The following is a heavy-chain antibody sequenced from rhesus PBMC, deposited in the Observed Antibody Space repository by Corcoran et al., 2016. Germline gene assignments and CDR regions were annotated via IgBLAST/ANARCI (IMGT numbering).Heavy chain of an antibody. V-gene: IGHV1S9*01. CDR3: ARGSSWSEH. CDR2: INPSDGNT. J-gene: IGHJ4*01. CDR1: GYTFTSYY. D-gene: IGHD6-13*01. Sequence: QVQLVQSGAEVKKPGASMKLSCKASGYTFTSYYINWVRQAPEQVLDWRGWINPSDGNTGYAQKFQVRVTMTRDTSTSTAYMELNSLRSEDTAVYYCARGSSWSEHWGQGVLVTVSS.